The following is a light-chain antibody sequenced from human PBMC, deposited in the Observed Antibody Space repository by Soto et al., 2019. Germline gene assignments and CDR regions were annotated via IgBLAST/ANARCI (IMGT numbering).Light chain of an antibody. CDR1: SSNIGSNY. Sequence: QSVLTQPPSASGTPGQRVTISCSGSSSNIGSNYVYWYQQLPGTAPKLLIYRNKQRPSGVPVRFSGSKSGTSASLAISGLRSEDEDDYYCAAWDDSLSGPVFGGGTKLTVL. V-gene: IGLV1-47*01. CDR2: RNK. CDR3: AAWDDSLSGPV. J-gene: IGLJ2*01.